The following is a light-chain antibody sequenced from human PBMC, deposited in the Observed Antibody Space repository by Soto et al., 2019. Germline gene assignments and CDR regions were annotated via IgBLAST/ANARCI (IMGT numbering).Light chain of an antibody. J-gene: IGLJ2*01. CDR1: SSDVGGYNY. CDR3: SSYGGDNNVV. CDR2: EVV. V-gene: IGLV2-8*01. Sequence: ALTQPPSASGSPGQSVTISCTGTSSDVGGYNYVSWYQQHPGAAPKLMIYEVVKRPSGVPDRFSGSKSGNTASLTVSGLQAEDESDYYCSSYGGDNNVVFGGGTKVTVL.